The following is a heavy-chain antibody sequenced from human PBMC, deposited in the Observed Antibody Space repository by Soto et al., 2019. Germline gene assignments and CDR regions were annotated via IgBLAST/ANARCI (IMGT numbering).Heavy chain of an antibody. CDR3: VPGSSGGGGEDR. Sequence: DVQLLDSGGGLVQPGGSLRLSCAASGLTFSGHAMTWVRQSPGKGLEWVSTISESGDRTFYADSVRGRFTISRDNSKNTLYLQMNKLRVEDTAVYYCVPGSSGGGGEDRWGQGTLVTVSS. V-gene: IGHV3-23*01. J-gene: IGHJ5*02. D-gene: IGHD3-10*01. CDR2: ISESGDRT. CDR1: GLTFSGHA.